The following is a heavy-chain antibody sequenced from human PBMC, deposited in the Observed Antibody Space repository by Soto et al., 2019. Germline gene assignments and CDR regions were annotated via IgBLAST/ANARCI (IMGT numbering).Heavy chain of an antibody. CDR2: XYXXXSXT. Sequence: GESLKISCKRSGYSFTSYWIGWVRQMPGKALEWMXIXYXXXSXTXXXPXXXXQVTISADKSISTAYLQWSSLKASDTAMYYCARLGDLGYYYGMDVWGQGTTVTVSS. CDR1: GYSFTSYW. J-gene: IGHJ6*02. V-gene: IGHV5-51*01. D-gene: IGHD7-27*01. CDR3: ARLGDLGYYYGMDV.